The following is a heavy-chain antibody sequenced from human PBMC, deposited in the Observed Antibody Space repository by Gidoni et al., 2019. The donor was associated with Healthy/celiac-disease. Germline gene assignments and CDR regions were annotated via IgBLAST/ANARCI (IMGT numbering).Heavy chain of an antibody. D-gene: IGHD3-10*01. J-gene: IGHJ6*03. CDR3: TASDGSGVGPMDV. V-gene: IGHV1-2*06. CDR1: GYTFTGYY. CDR2: INPNSGGT. Sequence: QVQLVQSGAEGKKPGAAVKVSCKASGYTFTGYYMHWVRQAPGQGLEWVGRINPNSGGTNYAQKFQGRGTMTRDTSISTAYMELSRLRSDDTAVYYCTASDGSGVGPMDVWGKGTTVTVSS.